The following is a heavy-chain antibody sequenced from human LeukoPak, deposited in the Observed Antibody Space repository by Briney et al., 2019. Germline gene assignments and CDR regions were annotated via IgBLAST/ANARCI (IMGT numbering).Heavy chain of an antibody. J-gene: IGHJ4*02. D-gene: IGHD3-10*01. CDR2: ISYDGSDE. Sequence: GSLRLSCAASGFTFGAYGMHWVRQAPGKGLEWVTVISYDGSDEYYVDSVKGRFTISRDNSKNTLFLQMNSLRPEDTAMYYCARDGAYYGSGSYYIQSFDYWGQGTLVTVSS. V-gene: IGHV3-30*03. CDR3: ARDGAYYGSGSYYIQSFDY. CDR1: GFTFGAYG.